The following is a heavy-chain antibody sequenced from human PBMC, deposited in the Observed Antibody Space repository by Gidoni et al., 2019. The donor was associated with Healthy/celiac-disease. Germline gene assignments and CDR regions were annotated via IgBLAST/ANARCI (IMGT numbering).Heavy chain of an antibody. CDR2: ISGSGGST. CDR1: AYTFSSYA. Sequence: EVQLLESGGGLIQPGGSLRLPCAASAYTFSSYAMLWVRQAPGKGLEWVSAISGSGGSTYYADSVKGRFTISRDNSKNTLYLQMNSLRAEDTAVYYCAKLAADSSSDGYYFDYWGQGTLVTVSS. CDR3: AKLAADSSSDGYYFDY. J-gene: IGHJ4*02. D-gene: IGHD6-13*01. V-gene: IGHV3-23*01.